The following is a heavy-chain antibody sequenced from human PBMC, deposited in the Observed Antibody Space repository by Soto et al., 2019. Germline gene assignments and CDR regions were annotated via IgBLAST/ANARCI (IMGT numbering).Heavy chain of an antibody. CDR1: GGSFSGYI. V-gene: IGHV4-34*01. CDR3: VPSNWFDP. CDR2: INHSGSA. J-gene: IGHJ5*02. Sequence: SETLPLTWDVDGGSFSGYIWAWIRQTPGKGLQWIGQINHSGSAYYNPSLKSRVTISVDTSNNQFSLKLSSVTAADTAVYYCVPSNWFDPWGQGTQVTVSS.